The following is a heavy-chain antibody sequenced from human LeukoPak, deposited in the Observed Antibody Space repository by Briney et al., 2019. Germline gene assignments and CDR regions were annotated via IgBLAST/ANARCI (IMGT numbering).Heavy chain of an antibody. CDR3: ARGGYCSSTSCYRGIVVGFDP. CDR2: IYHSGST. J-gene: IGHJ5*02. Sequence: SETLSLTSAVYGGSFCGYYWSCIREPPGKGLEWSVDIYHSGSTNSNPSLKSRVPISVDPSKSQFSLKLSSVTAADTAVYYCARGGYCSSTSCYRGIVVGFDPWGQGTLVTVSS. V-gene: IGHV4-34*01. D-gene: IGHD2-2*01. CDR1: GGSFCGYY.